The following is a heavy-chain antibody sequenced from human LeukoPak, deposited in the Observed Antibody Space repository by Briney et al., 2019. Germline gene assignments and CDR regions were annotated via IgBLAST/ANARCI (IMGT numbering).Heavy chain of an antibody. CDR1: GYSFSTYW. Sequence: VESLKISCKGSGYSFSTYWIGWVRQMPGKGLEWMGIIYPGDSDTRYSPSFRGQVTISVDKSISTAYLQWSSLEASDTAMYYCARRISSWYFDYWGQGTLVTVSS. CDR3: ARRISSWYFDY. V-gene: IGHV5-51*01. CDR2: IYPGDSDT. D-gene: IGHD6-13*01. J-gene: IGHJ4*02.